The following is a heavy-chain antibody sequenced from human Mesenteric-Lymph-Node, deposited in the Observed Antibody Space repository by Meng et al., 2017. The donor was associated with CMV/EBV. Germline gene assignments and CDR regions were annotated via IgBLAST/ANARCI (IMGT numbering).Heavy chain of an antibody. CDR1: GYTLTTYY. CDR2: INTNGGSI. V-gene: IGHV1-46*01. D-gene: IGHD4-23*01. J-gene: IGHJ1*01. CDR3: ARVVFNFGGEYFQH. Sequence: SGYTLTTYYIQWERQAPGQGLEWMGIINTNGGSISYEQKFQGRVTMTGDTSTSTVYMELSSLRSEDTAVYYCARVVFNFGGEYFQHWGQGTLVTVSS.